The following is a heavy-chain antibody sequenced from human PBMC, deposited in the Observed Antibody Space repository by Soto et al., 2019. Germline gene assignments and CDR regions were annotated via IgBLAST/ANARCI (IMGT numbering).Heavy chain of an antibody. CDR3: ARTHLPIRLSMRVFDY. J-gene: IGHJ4*02. CDR2: IYCDDDK. D-gene: IGHD2-2*01. V-gene: IGHV2-5*02. CDR1: GFSLSKSGVG. Sequence: QITLKESGPTLVKPTQTLTLTCPFSGFSLSKSGVGVGRIRQLPIMALERLALIYCDDDKRYTPSLRSRLTIAKDTVKHRVVLTTTTTDLVDTATYYCARTHLPIRLSMRVFDYLGQGTLVTVSS.